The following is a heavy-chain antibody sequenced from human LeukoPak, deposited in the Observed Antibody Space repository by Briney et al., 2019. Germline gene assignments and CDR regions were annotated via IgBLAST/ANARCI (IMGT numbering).Heavy chain of an antibody. CDR3: ARDTIDVDIVATIQYFDY. CDR2: INSDGSRT. Sequence: GGSLRLSCAASRSTFSSYWMLWVRQAPGKGLVWVSRINSDGSRTTYADSVKGRFTISRDNAKNTLYLQMNSLRAEDTAVYYCARDTIDVDIVATIQYFDYWGQGTLVTVSS. CDR1: RSTFSSYW. D-gene: IGHD5-12*01. J-gene: IGHJ4*02. V-gene: IGHV3-74*01.